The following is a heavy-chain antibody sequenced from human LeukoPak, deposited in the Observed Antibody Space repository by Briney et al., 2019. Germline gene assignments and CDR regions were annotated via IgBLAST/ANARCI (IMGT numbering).Heavy chain of an antibody. CDR2: ISYDGSNK. Sequence: GGSLRLSCAASGFTFSSYAMHWVRQAPGKGLERVAVISYDGSNKYYADSVKGRFTISRDNSKNTLYLQMNSLRAEDTAVYYCARGAWVNRSSTSCPKGNNWFDSWGQGTLVTVSS. V-gene: IGHV3-30*04. CDR1: GFTFSSYA. J-gene: IGHJ5*01. D-gene: IGHD2-2*01. CDR3: ARGAWVNRSSTSCPKGNNWFDS.